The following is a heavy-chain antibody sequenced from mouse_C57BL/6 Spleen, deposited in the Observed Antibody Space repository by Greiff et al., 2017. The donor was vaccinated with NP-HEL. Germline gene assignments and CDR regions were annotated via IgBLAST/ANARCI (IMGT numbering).Heavy chain of an antibody. CDR2: INPGSGGT. V-gene: IGHV1-54*01. J-gene: IGHJ1*03. CDR1: GYAFTNYL. CDR3: ARGNGPWYFDV. D-gene: IGHD1-1*01. Sequence: VQLQQSGAELVRPGTSVKVSCKASGYAFTNYLIEWVKQRPGQGLEWIGVINPGSGGTNYNEKFKGKATLTADKSSSTAYMQLSSLTSEDSAVYFCARGNGPWYFDVWGTGTTVTVSS.